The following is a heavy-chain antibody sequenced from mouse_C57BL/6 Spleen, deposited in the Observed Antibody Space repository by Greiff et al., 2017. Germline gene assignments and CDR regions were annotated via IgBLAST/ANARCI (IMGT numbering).Heavy chain of an antibody. J-gene: IGHJ2*01. CDR1: GYTFTSYW. CDR3: ARDSSGYFDY. D-gene: IGHD3-2*02. Sequence: QVQLQQPGAELVRPGSSVKLSCKASGYTFTSYWMDWVKQRPGQGLEWIGNIYPSDIETHYNQKFKDKATLTVDKSSSTAYMPRSSLTSEDSAVYYCARDSSGYFDYWGQGTTLTVPS. V-gene: IGHV1-61*01. CDR2: IYPSDIET.